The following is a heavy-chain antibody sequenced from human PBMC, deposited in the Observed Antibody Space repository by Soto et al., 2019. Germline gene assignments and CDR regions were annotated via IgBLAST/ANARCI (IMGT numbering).Heavy chain of an antibody. D-gene: IGHD3-10*01. CDR2: IYHSGST. CDR1: GYSISSGYY. Sequence: SETLSLTCAVSGYSISSGYYWGWIRQPPGKGLEWIGSIYHSGSTYYNPSLKSRVTISVDTSKNQFSLKLSSVTAADTAVYYCAREPGMVRVDAFDIWGQGTMVTVSS. J-gene: IGHJ3*02. CDR3: AREPGMVRVDAFDI. V-gene: IGHV4-38-2*02.